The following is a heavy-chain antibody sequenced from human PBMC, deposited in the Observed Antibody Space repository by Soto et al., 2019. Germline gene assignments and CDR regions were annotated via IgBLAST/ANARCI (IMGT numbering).Heavy chain of an antibody. CDR3: VKDSLGGMTPVFMPGPD. CDR2: ISNDVRNI. J-gene: IGHJ4*02. V-gene: IGHV3-30*18. D-gene: IGHD2-2*01. Sequence: GGSLRLSCAASGLTFSTYGFHWVRQAPGRGLEWVAVISNDVRNIHYAESVKGRFTISRDNSKNTLYLQMNSLRPNGTAVYYCVKDSLGGMTPVFMPGPDWGQGTLVTVS. CDR1: GLTFSTYG.